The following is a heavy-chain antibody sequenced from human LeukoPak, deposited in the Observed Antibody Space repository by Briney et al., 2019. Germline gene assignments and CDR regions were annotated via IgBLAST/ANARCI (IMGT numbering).Heavy chain of an antibody. Sequence: PGRSLRLSCAASGFTFYYYAMHWVRQAPGKGLEWLSIISWNSGYIGYADSVKGRFTISRDNAKKSLDLQMNSLRAEDTAFYYCAKVRGTYSSGYFFDYWGQGTLVTVSS. D-gene: IGHD6-19*01. CDR2: ISWNSGYI. CDR3: AKVRGTYSSGYFFDY. CDR1: GFTFYYYA. V-gene: IGHV3-9*01. J-gene: IGHJ4*02.